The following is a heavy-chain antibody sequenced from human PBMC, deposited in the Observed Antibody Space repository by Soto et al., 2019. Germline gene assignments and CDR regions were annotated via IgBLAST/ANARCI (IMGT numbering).Heavy chain of an antibody. J-gene: IGHJ4*02. CDR3: ARSYTYYGSGSYSRPFDY. V-gene: IGHV1-18*01. CDR1: GYTFTSYG. Sequence: ASVKVSCKASGYTFTSYGISWVRQAPGQGLEWMGWISAYNGNTNYAQKFQGRVTITADKSTSTAYMELSSLRSEDTAVYYCARSYTYYGSGSYSRPFDYWGQGTLVTVSS. D-gene: IGHD3-10*01. CDR2: ISAYNGNT.